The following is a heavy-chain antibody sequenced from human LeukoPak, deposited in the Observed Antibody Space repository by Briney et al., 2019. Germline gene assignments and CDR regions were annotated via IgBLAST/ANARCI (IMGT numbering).Heavy chain of an antibody. D-gene: IGHD5-18*01. J-gene: IGHJ4*02. Sequence: SETLSLTCAVYGGSFSGYYWSWIRQPPGKGLEWIGEINHSGSTNYNPSLKSRVTISVDTSKNQFSLKQSSVTAADTAVYYCARGRGGRYSYGSFFFYWGQGTLVTVSS. V-gene: IGHV4-34*01. CDR3: ARGRGGRYSYGSFFFY. CDR2: INHSGST. CDR1: GGSFSGYY.